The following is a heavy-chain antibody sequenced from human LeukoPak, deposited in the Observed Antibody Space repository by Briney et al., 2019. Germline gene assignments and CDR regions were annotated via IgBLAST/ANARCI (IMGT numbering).Heavy chain of an antibody. CDR3: ARTSGQWLDYNWSDP. CDR2: IFYTGST. V-gene: IGHV4-59*01. Sequence: PSETLSLTCSVSGVSITTYYWSWIRQPPGRGLEWIGYIFYTGSTHYNPSLKSRVTISVDTSNNQFSLKLTSVTAADTAVYFCARTSGQWLDYNWSDPWGPGTLVTVSS. D-gene: IGHD6-19*01. CDR1: GVSITTYY. J-gene: IGHJ5*02.